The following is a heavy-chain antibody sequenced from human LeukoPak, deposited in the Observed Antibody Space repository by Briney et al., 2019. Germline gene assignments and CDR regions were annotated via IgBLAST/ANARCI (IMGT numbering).Heavy chain of an antibody. J-gene: IGHJ4*02. V-gene: IGHV4-59*08. CDR3: ARAAGYGDLHSFDY. D-gene: IGHD4-17*01. Sequence: SETLSLTCTVSGGSISSYYWSWIRQPPGKGLEWVGYIYYSGRTNYTPSLKSRITISVDTSKNQFSLKLSSVTAADTAVYYCARAAGYGDLHSFDYWGQGTLVTVSS. CDR1: GGSISSYY. CDR2: IYYSGRT.